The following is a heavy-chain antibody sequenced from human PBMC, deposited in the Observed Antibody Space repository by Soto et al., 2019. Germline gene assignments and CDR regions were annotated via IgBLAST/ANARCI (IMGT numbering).Heavy chain of an antibody. J-gene: IGHJ4*02. D-gene: IGHD6-13*01. Sequence: SETLSLTCAVSGGSISSGGYSWSWIRQPPGKGLEWIGYIYHSGSTYYNPSLKSRVTISVDRSKNQFSLKLSSVTAADTAVYYCARETRRAAADDAVPYFDYWGQGTLVTVSS. CDR2: IYHSGST. CDR3: ARETRRAAADDAVPYFDY. CDR1: GGSISSGGYS. V-gene: IGHV4-30-2*01.